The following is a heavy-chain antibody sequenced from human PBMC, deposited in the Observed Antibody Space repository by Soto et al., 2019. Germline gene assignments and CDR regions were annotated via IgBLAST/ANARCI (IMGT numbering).Heavy chain of an antibody. J-gene: IGHJ5*02. CDR3: ARDRGSDSSSWYWFAP. Sequence: ASVKVSCKASGYTFTSYGISWVRQAPGQGLEWMGWISAYNGNTNYAQKLQGRVTMPTDTSTSTAYMELRSLRSDDTAVYYCARDRGSDSSSWYWFAPWGQGTLVTVSS. CDR2: ISAYNGNT. CDR1: GYTFTSYG. V-gene: IGHV1-18*01. D-gene: IGHD6-13*01.